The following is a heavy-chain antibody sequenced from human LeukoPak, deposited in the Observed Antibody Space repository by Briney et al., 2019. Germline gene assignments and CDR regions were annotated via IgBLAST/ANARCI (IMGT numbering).Heavy chain of an antibody. CDR2: ISSSSSYI. Sequence: GGSLRLSCAASGFTFSSYSMNWVRQAPGKGLEWVSSISSSSSYIYYADSAKGRFTISRDNAKNSLYLQMNSLRAEDTAVYYCARDDPEASYCSGGSCYPINNYYYYGMDVWGQGTTVTVSS. V-gene: IGHV3-21*01. D-gene: IGHD2-15*01. CDR3: ARDDPEASYCSGGSCYPINNYYYYGMDV. CDR1: GFTFSSYS. J-gene: IGHJ6*02.